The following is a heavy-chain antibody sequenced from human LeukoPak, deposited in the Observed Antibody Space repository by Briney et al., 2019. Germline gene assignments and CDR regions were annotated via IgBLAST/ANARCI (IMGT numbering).Heavy chain of an antibody. V-gene: IGHV3-72*01. CDR3: ARVNVASSGFDY. D-gene: IGHD3-10*01. J-gene: IGHJ4*02. CDR1: GFTFTDHY. CDR2: TRDKANSYTT. Sequence: GGSLRLSCAASGFTFTDHYMDWVRQAPGKGLEWVGRTRDKANSYTTEYAASVKGRFTISRDDSKNSLYLQMNSLKTEDTAVYYCARVNVASSGFDYWGQGTLVTVSS.